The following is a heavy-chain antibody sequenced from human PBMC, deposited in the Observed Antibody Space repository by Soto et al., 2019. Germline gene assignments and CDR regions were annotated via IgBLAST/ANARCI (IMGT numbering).Heavy chain of an antibody. J-gene: IGHJ4*02. CDR3: ARGGQDFWSAPFDY. D-gene: IGHD3-3*01. V-gene: IGHV4-4*07. CDR2: IDNSGST. CDR1: GGSISNYF. Sequence: PSETLSLTCTASGGSISNYFCNWIRQPAGKGLEWIARIDNSGSTNYNPSLKSRITMSADTTRNQLSLKLISVTTADTAVYYCARGGQDFWSAPFDYWGQGALVTVSS.